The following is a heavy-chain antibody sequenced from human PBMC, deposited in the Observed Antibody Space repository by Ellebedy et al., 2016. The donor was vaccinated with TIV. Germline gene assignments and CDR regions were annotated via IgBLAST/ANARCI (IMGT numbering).Heavy chain of an antibody. CDR3: ARRPNYYDSSGYYQGPSYFDY. D-gene: IGHD3-22*01. J-gene: IGHJ4*02. CDR1: GGTFSSYA. Sequence: SVKVSCXASGGTFSSYAISWVRQAPGQGLEWMGGIIPIFGTANYAQKFQGRVTITADESTSTAYMELSSLRSEDTAVYYCARRPNYYDSSGYYQGPSYFDYWGQGTLVTVSS. V-gene: IGHV1-69*13. CDR2: IIPIFGTA.